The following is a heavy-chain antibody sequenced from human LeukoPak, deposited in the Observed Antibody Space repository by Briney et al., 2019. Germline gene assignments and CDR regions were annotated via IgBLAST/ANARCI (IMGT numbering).Heavy chain of an antibody. Sequence: GGSLRLSCAASGFTVSSNYVSWVRQAPGKGLEWVSVIYSGGSTYYADSVKGRFTISRDNSKNTLYLQMNSLRAEDTAVYYCARGSYYDSSGYLLPLDYWGQGTLVTVSS. CDR3: ARGSYYDSSGYLLPLDY. D-gene: IGHD3-22*01. CDR2: IYSGGST. V-gene: IGHV3-66*01. J-gene: IGHJ4*02. CDR1: GFTVSSNY.